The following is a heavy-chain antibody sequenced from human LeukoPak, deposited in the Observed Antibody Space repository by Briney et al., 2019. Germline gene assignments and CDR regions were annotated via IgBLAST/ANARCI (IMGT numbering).Heavy chain of an antibody. V-gene: IGHV1-2*02. CDR3: ARHPYSGSYHFDY. CDR1: GYPFTGYF. D-gene: IGHD1-26*01. J-gene: IGHJ4*02. Sequence: ASVKVSCKASGYPFTGYFIHWVRQAPGQGLEWMGWINPNSGGTNSAQKFQGRVTMTRDTSISTAYMELSRLTSDDTAVYYCARHPYSGSYHFDYWGQGTLVTVSS. CDR2: INPNSGGT.